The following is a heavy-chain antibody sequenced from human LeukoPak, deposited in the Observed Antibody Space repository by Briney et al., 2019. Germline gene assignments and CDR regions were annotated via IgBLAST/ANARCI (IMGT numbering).Heavy chain of an antibody. J-gene: IGHJ4*02. Sequence: SVTVSCKASGFTFTSSAVQWVRQARGQRLEWIGWIVVGSGNTNYAQEFQERVTITRDMSTSTAYMELSSLRSEDTAVYYCAASPDYYDSSGYSYYFDYWGQGTLVTVSS. CDR1: GFTFTSSA. V-gene: IGHV1-58*01. D-gene: IGHD3-22*01. CDR3: AASPDYYDSSGYSYYFDY. CDR2: IVVGSGNT.